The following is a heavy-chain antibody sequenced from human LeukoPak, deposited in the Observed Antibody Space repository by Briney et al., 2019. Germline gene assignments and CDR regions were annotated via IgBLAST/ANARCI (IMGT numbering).Heavy chain of an antibody. CDR3: ARASVTIFGVVIGNNWFDP. V-gene: IGHV1-3*01. CDR1: GYTFTSYA. Sequence: RASVNVSCKASGYTFTSYAMHWVRQAPGQRLEWMGWINAGNGNTKYSQKFQGRVTITRDTSASTAYMELSSLRSEDTAVYYCARASVTIFGVVIGNNWFDPWGQGTLVTVSS. CDR2: INAGNGNT. J-gene: IGHJ5*02. D-gene: IGHD3-3*01.